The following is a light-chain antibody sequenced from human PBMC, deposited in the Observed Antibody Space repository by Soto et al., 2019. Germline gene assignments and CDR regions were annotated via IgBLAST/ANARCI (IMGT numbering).Light chain of an antibody. CDR1: QSVSSH. V-gene: IGKV3-11*01. CDR2: DAS. J-gene: IGKJ1*01. CDR3: QQRSNTWT. Sequence: EIVLTHSPATLSLSPGERATLSCRASQSVSSHLAWYQQKPGQAPRLLIYDASNRATGIPARFSGSGSGTDFTLTISSLEPEDFAVYYCQQRSNTWTFGQGTKADIK.